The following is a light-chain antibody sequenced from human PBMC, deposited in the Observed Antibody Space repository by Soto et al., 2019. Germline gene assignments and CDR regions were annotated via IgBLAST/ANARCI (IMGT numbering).Light chain of an antibody. J-gene: IGKJ5*01. V-gene: IGKV3-11*01. CDR2: DAS. Sequence: EIVLTQSPATLSLSPGERATLSCRASQSVSSYLAWYQQKPGQAPRLLIYDASNRATGIPARFSGSGSGTDFTLTISSLEPEDFEVYYCQQRSNWPPITFGQGTRLEMK. CDR1: QSVSSY. CDR3: QQRSNWPPIT.